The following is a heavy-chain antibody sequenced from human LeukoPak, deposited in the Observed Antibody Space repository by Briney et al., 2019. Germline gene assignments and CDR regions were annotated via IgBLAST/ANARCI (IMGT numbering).Heavy chain of an antibody. CDR3: ARHLRMVRGVTYGMDV. Sequence: GESLKISCKGSGYSFTSYWIGWVRQMPGKGLEWMGIIYPGDSDTRYSPSFQGQVTISADKSISTAYLQWSSLKASDTAMYYCARHLRMVRGVTYGMDVWGQGTTVTASS. J-gene: IGHJ6*02. D-gene: IGHD3-10*01. CDR1: GYSFTSYW. CDR2: IYPGDSDT. V-gene: IGHV5-51*01.